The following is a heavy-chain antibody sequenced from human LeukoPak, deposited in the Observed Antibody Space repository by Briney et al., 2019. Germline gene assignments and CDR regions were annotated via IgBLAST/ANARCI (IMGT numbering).Heavy chain of an antibody. J-gene: IGHJ1*01. CDR2: IYPGDSDT. D-gene: IGHD5-24*01. Sequence: GESLKISCKGSGYSFTSYWIGWVRQMPGKGLEWMGIIYPGDSDTRYSPSFQGQVTTSADKSISTAYLQWSSLKASDTAMYYCASGEMATIIIAEYFQHWGQGTLVTVSS. CDR1: GYSFTSYW. CDR3: ASGEMATIIIAEYFQH. V-gene: IGHV5-51*01.